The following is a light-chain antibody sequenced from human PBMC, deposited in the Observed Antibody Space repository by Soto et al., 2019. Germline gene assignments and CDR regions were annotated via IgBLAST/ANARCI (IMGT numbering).Light chain of an antibody. CDR2: QVS. CDR3: CSYTSSSPYV. Sequence: QSALTQPASVSRSPGQSITISCTGTSSDLGGYNYVSWYQHHPGKAPKLMIYQVSNRPSGVSNRFSGSKSGNTASLTISGLQAEDEADYYCCSYTSSSPYVFGTGTKLTVL. J-gene: IGLJ1*01. CDR1: SSDLGGYNY. V-gene: IGLV2-14*01.